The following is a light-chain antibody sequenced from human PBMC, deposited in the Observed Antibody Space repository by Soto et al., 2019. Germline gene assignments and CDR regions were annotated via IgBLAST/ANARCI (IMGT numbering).Light chain of an antibody. CDR3: QQYGSSPFT. Sequence: EIVLTQSPGTLSLSPGERATLSCRASQSVSRNYLTWYQQKPGQAPRLLIYGASSRATGIPDRFSGSGSGTDFTLTISRLEPEDFAVYYCQQYGSSPFTFRPGTKVDIK. CDR2: GAS. V-gene: IGKV3-20*01. CDR1: QSVSRNY. J-gene: IGKJ3*01.